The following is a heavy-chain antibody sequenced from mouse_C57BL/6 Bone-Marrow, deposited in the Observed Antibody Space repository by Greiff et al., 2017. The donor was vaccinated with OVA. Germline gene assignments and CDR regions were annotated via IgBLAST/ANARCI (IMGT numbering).Heavy chain of an antibody. D-gene: IGHD1-1*01. CDR2: INPNNGGT. J-gene: IGHJ4*01. CDR1: GYTFTDYY. CDR3: ARVGLLRYYAMDY. Sequence: VQLQQSGPELVKPGASVKISCKASGYTFTDYYMNWVKQSHGKSLEWIGDINPNNGGTSYNQKFKGKATLTVDKSSSTAYMELRSLTSEDSAVYYCARVGLLRYYAMDYWGQGTSVTVSS. V-gene: IGHV1-26*01.